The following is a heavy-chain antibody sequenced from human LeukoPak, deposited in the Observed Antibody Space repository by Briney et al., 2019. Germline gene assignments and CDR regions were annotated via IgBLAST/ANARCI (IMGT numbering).Heavy chain of an antibody. CDR2: INHSGST. D-gene: IGHD3-3*01. CDR1: GGSFSGYY. J-gene: IGHJ5*02. Sequence: SETLSLTCAVYGGSFSGYYWIWIRQPPGKGLEWIGEINHSGSTNYNPSLKSRVTISVDTSKNQFSLKLSSVTAADTAVYYCARGPFITIFGVGDNWFDPWGQGTLDTVSS. CDR3: ARGPFITIFGVGDNWFDP. V-gene: IGHV4-34*01.